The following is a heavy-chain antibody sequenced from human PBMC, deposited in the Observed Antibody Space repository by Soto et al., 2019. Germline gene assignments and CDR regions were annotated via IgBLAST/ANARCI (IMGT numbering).Heavy chain of an antibody. CDR3: ARGGGPTAVLGY. V-gene: IGHV3-33*01. J-gene: IGHJ4*02. Sequence: QVQLVESGGGVVQPGRSLRLSCAASGFTFSSYGMHWVRQAPGKGLEWVAVIWYDGSNKYYADSVKGRFTISRDNSKNTLYLQMNSLRAEDTAVYYCARGGGPTAVLGYWGQGTRVTVSS. CDR1: GFTFSSYG. D-gene: IGHD4-17*01. CDR2: IWYDGSNK.